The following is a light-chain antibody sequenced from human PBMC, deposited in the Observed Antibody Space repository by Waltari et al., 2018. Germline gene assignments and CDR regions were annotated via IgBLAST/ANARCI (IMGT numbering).Light chain of an antibody. CDR2: MAS. CDR1: QSVGTW. CDR3: QQYSSFST. J-gene: IGKJ2*01. Sequence: DIQMTQSPSTLSASVGERVTISCRASQSVGTWLAWYQQQPGKAPKLLIYMASSLESGVPSRFSGSGSGTDFTLTISSLQPDDFATYSCQQYSSFSTFGQGTKV. V-gene: IGKV1-5*03.